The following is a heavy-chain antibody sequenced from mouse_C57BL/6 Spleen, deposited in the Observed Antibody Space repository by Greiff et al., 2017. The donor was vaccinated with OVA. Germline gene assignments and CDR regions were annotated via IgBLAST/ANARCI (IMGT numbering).Heavy chain of an antibody. CDR2: INPSSGYT. CDR1: GYTFTSYT. D-gene: IGHD1-1*01. CDR3: ARSDYYGSSYVDY. J-gene: IGHJ2*01. Sequence: VQLQQSGAELARPGASVKMSCKASGYTFTSYTMHWVKQRPGQGLEWIGYINPSSGYTKYNQKFKDKATLTADKSSSTAYMQLSSLTSEDSAVYYWARSDYYGSSYVDYWGQGTTLTVSS. V-gene: IGHV1-4*01.